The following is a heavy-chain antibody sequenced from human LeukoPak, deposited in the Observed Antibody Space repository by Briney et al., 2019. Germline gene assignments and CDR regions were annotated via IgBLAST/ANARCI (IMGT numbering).Heavy chain of an antibody. J-gene: IGHJ4*02. CDR3: ARAGTDLRYFDY. D-gene: IGHD6-13*01. CDR2: IYYSGST. V-gene: IGHV4-59*12. CDR1: GGSIGSYY. Sequence: SETLSLTCTVSGGSIGSYYWSWIRQPPGKGLEWIGYIYYSGSTNYNPSLKSRVTISVDTSKNQFSLKLSSVTAADTAVYYCARAGTDLRYFDYWGQGTLVTVSS.